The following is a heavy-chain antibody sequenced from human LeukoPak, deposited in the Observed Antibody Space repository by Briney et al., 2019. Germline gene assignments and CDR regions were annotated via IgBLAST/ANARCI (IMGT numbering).Heavy chain of an antibody. Sequence: GGSLRLPCAASGFKFDDYTMHWVRRAPEKGLEWVSLMSWNSDYTSYADSVKGRFTISRDNSENTLYLQMNSLRAEDTAVYYCAKVGSYFDYWGQGTLVTVSS. J-gene: IGHJ4*02. D-gene: IGHD1-26*01. CDR1: GFKFDDYT. CDR3: AKVGSYFDY. V-gene: IGHV3-43*01. CDR2: MSWNSDYT.